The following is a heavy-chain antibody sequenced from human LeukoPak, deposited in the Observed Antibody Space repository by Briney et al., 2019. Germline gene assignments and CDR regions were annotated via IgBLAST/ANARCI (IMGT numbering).Heavy chain of an antibody. CDR3: AKDLVWRPAGYFQH. Sequence: GGSLRLSCVASGFTFSNYAMNWVRQAPGKGLEWVSGTSGSGGSTFYVDSVKGRFTISRDNSKNTLYLQLNSLRAEDTAVYYCAKDLVWRPAGYFQHWGQGTLVTVSS. J-gene: IGHJ1*01. D-gene: IGHD2-2*01. CDR1: GFTFSNYA. V-gene: IGHV3-23*01. CDR2: TSGSGGST.